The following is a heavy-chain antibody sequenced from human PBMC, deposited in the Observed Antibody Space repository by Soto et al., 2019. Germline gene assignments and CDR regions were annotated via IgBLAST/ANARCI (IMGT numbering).Heavy chain of an antibody. CDR1: GFTFSSYA. D-gene: IGHD1-1*01. J-gene: IGHJ3*02. CDR2: ISYDGSNK. CDR3: ASTGTTGTTDAFDI. V-gene: IGHV3-30-3*01. Sequence: QVQLVESGGGVVQPGRSLRLSCAASGFTFSSYAMHWVRQAPGKGLEWVAVISYDGSNKYYADSVKGRFTISRDNSKNTLYLQMNSLRAEDTAVYYCASTGTTGTTDAFDIWGQGTKVTVSS.